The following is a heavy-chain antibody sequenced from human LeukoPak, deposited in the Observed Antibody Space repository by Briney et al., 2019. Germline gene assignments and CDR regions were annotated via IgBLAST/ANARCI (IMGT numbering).Heavy chain of an antibody. J-gene: IGHJ3*02. CDR2: IYPGDSDT. Sequence: GESLKISCKGSGYSFTSYWIGWVRQMPGKGLEWMGIIYPGDSDTRYSPSFQGQVTISADKSISTAYLQWSSLKASDTAMYYCARHPPHLITFGGDAFDIWGQGTMVTVSS. V-gene: IGHV5-51*01. CDR1: GYSFTSYW. CDR3: ARHPPHLITFGGDAFDI. D-gene: IGHD3-16*01.